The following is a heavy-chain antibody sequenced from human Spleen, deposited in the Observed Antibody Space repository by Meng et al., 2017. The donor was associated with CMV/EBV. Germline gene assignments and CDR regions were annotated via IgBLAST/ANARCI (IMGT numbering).Heavy chain of an antibody. CDR3: ARDDSTGYYYFDS. J-gene: IGHJ4*02. D-gene: IGHD3-22*01. CDR1: GFTFSTYW. V-gene: IGHV3-7*01. Sequence: CTASGFTFSTYWMSWVRQAPGKGLEWVANINQDGSEKYFVDSVKGRFTISRDNAKNSLYLQMSSLRAEDTAVYFCARDDSTGYYYFDSWGQGTLVTVSS. CDR2: INQDGSEK.